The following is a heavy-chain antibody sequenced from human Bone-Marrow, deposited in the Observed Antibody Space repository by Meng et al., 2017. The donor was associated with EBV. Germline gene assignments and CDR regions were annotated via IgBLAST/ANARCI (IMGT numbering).Heavy chain of an antibody. J-gene: IGHJ4*02. D-gene: IGHD6-6*01. CDR2: IYWDDDK. CDR1: GFSLSTRGVG. CDR3: AHIIAARPFDY. V-gene: IGHV2-5*02. Sequence: HITLKASVPTLVKPTQTLTLTCTLSGFSLSTRGVGVGWIRQPPEKALEWLALIYWDDDKRYSPSLKSRLTITKDTSKNQVVLTMTNMDPVDAATYYCAHIIAARPFDYWGQGTLVTVSS.